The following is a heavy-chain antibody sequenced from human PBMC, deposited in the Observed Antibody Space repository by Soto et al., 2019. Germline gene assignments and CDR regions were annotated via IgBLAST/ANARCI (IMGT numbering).Heavy chain of an antibody. Sequence: PGGSLRLSCAASGFTFSSYWMSWVRQAPGKGLEWVANIKQDGSEKYYVDSVKGRFTISRDNAKNSLYMQMNSLRAEDTAVYYCAREKLAYYYDSSGYYFDYWGQGTLVTVSS. CDR3: AREKLAYYYDSSGYYFDY. CDR2: IKQDGSEK. J-gene: IGHJ4*02. V-gene: IGHV3-7*03. D-gene: IGHD3-22*01. CDR1: GFTFSSYW.